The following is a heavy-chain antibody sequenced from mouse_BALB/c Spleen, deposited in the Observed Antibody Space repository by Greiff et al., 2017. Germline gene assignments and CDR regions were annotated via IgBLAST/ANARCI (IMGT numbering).Heavy chain of an antibody. CDR2: INPYNDGT. Sequence: VQLKQSGPELVKPGASVKMSCKASGYTFTSYVMHWVKQTPGQGLEWIGYINPYNDGTKYNEKFKGKATLTSDKSSSTAYMELSSLTSEDSAVYYCARSGYSYYFDYWGQGTTLTVSS. V-gene: IGHV1-14*01. CDR3: ARSGYSYYFDY. D-gene: IGHD2-3*01. J-gene: IGHJ2*01. CDR1: GYTFTSYV.